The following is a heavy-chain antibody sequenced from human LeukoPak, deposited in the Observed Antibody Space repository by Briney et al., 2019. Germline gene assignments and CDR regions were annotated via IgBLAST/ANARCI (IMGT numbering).Heavy chain of an antibody. Sequence: GGSLRLSCAASGFAFDAYGMNWIRQAPGKGLEWVSSISADETATYYTDSVKGRFTISRDNSKNTVSLQMNNLRGEDTAIYYCAKRLVCTSTHCYGFDFWGQGALVTVSS. D-gene: IGHD2-2*01. CDR2: ISADETAT. CDR1: GFAFDAYG. CDR3: AKRLVCTSTHCYGFDF. V-gene: IGHV3-23*01. J-gene: IGHJ4*02.